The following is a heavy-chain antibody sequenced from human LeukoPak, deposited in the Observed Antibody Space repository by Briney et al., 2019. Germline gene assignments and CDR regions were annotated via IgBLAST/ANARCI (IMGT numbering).Heavy chain of an antibody. Sequence: PGGSLRLSCAASGLNFANYWMHWVRQVPGKVPVWVARINGDGTRIDYADLVKGRFTISRDNAKNSLYLQMSSLRSEDTALYHCTRNDDTMPFDNWGQGTLVTVSS. CDR2: INGDGTRI. V-gene: IGHV3-74*01. J-gene: IGHJ4*02. CDR1: GLNFANYW. D-gene: IGHD1-1*01. CDR3: TRNDDTMPFDN.